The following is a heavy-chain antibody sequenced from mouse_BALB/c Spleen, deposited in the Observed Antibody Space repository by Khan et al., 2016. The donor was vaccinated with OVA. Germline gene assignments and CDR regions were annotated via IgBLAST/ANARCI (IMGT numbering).Heavy chain of an antibody. CDR3: KISTINA. Sequence: VQLQQSGAELVKPAASLKLSCTASGYNIKDIYIHWVKQRPEKGLERIRRTDPANGNTKYDPKFQGKVTITADTASNTANLQLSSLTSEDTAVYYCKISTINAWGQGTTLTVSS. CDR2: TDPANGNT. CDR1: GYNIKDIY. J-gene: IGHJ2*01. V-gene: IGHV14-3*02.